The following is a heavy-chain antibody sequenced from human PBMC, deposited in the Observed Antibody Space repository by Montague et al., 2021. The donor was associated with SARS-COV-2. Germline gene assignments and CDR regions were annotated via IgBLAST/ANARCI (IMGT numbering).Heavy chain of an antibody. CDR3: AKDRPELEDGCYGLGPYYYYYGMDV. V-gene: IGHV3-23*01. D-gene: IGHD6-19*01. CDR2: ISGSGGSA. CDR1: GFTFSSYA. J-gene: IGHJ6*04. Sequence: SLRLSCAASGFTFSSYAMSWVRQAPGKGLEWVSAISGSGGSAYYADSVKGRFTISRDNSKNTLYLQMNSLRAEDTAVYYCAKDRPELEDGCYGLGPYYYYYGMDVGGKGTRVPVPS.